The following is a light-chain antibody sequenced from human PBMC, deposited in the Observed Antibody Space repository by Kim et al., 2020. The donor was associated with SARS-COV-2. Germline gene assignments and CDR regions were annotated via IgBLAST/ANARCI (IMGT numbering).Light chain of an antibody. CDR2: GAS. CDR1: QSVSSTY. J-gene: IGKJ1*01. V-gene: IGKV3-20*01. CDR3: QQYGTTPLT. Sequence: PGKGPTLSCRASQSVSSTYFAWYQQKPGQAPRLLISGASKRAAGFPDRFSGSGSGTDFTLTISRLEPEDFAVYYCQQYGTTPLTFGQGTKVDIK.